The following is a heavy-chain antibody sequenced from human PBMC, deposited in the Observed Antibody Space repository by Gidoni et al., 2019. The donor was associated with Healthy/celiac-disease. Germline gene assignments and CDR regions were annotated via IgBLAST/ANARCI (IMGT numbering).Heavy chain of an antibody. D-gene: IGHD1-26*01. CDR1: GFTFGDSA. CDR3: TRARGSYYYFDY. J-gene: IGHJ4*02. V-gene: IGHV3-49*03. Sequence: EVQLVESGGGLVQPGRSLRLSGTASGFTFGDSAMSWFRQEPGKGLEWVVFIRSKAYGGTTEYAASVTGRFTISRDDSKSIAYLQMNSLKTEDTAVYYCTRARGSYYYFDYWGQGTLVTVSS. CDR2: IRSKAYGGTT.